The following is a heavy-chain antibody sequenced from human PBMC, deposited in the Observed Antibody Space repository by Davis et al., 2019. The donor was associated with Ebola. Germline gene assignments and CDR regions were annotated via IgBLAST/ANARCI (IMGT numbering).Heavy chain of an antibody. CDR1: GYTFTSYG. V-gene: IGHV5-10-1*01. D-gene: IGHD2-15*01. CDR3: ARRVAGDYYYGMDV. CDR2: IDPSDSYT. Sequence: KVSCKASGYTFTSYGISWVRQMPGKGLEWMGRIDPSDSYTNYSPSFQGHVTISADKSISTAYLQWSSLKASDTAMYYCARRVAGDYYYGMDVWGQGTTVTVSS. J-gene: IGHJ6*02.